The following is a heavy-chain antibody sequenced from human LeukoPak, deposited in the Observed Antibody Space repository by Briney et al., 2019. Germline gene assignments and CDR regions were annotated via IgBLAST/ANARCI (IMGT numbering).Heavy chain of an antibody. J-gene: IGHJ4*02. CDR3: ARDVFSDSSGYYSHFFDY. D-gene: IGHD3-22*01. Sequence: ASVKVSCKASGYTFTSYGISWVRQAPGQGLEWMGWISAYNVNTDYAQELQGRVTMTTDTSTSTAYMELRSLRSDDTAVYFCARDVFSDSSGYYSHFFDYWGQGTLVTVSS. CDR1: GYTFTSYG. V-gene: IGHV1-18*01. CDR2: ISAYNVNT.